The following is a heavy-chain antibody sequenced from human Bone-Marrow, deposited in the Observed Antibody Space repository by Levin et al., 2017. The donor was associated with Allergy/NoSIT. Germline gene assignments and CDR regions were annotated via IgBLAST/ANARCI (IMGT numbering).Heavy chain of an antibody. J-gene: IGHJ4*02. CDR3: AKDCTTETGRPQEPSH. V-gene: IGHV3-30*18. Sequence: TGGSLRLSCAASGFTFNKYGMHWVRQAPGKGLQWVAVVSYDGTSKYYADSVRGRFTVSRDNSKNTLYVQMNSLRDEDTGVYYCAKDCTTETGRPQEPSHWGQGTLVTVSS. CDR1: GFTFNKYG. CDR2: VSYDGTSK. D-gene: IGHD4-11*01.